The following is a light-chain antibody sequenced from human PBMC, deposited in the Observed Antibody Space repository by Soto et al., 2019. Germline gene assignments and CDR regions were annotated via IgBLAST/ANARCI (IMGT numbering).Light chain of an antibody. J-gene: IGKJ1*01. CDR2: GAS. V-gene: IGKV3-20*01. CDR1: QSVSSSY. Sequence: ELVLTQCPGNLSFSPSERATLSCRASQSVSSSYLALYQQKPGQVPRLLMYGASSRATGIPDRFSGSGSGTDFTLTISRLEPEEFAVYYCQQYGSSRLTFGQGTKVDIK. CDR3: QQYGSSRLT.